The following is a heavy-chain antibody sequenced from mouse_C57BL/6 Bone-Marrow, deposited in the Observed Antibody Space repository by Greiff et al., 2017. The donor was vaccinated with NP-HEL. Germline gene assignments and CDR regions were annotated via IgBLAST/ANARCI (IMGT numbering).Heavy chain of an antibody. D-gene: IGHD1-1*02. Sequence: EVHLVESGGDLVKPGGSLKLSCAASGFTFSSYGMSWVRQTPDKRLEWVATISSGGSYTYYPDSVKGRFTISRDNAKNTLYLQMSSLKSEDTAMYYCARPSLVGRFRYEWYFDVWGTGTTVTVSS. CDR1: GFTFSSYG. V-gene: IGHV5-6*01. J-gene: IGHJ1*03. CDR3: ARPSLVGRFRYEWYFDV. CDR2: ISSGGSYT.